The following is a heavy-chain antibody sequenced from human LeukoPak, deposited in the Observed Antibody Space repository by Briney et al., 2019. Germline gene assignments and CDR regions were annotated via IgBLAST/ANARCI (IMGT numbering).Heavy chain of an antibody. CDR1: GFTFSDYY. Sequence: GSLRLSCAASGFTFSDYYMSWIRQAPGKGLEWVSYISSSGSTIYYADSVKGRFTISRDNAKNSLYLQMNSLRAEDTAVYYCARGSVDFWSGYQEYYFDYWGRGTLVTVSS. V-gene: IGHV3-11*01. J-gene: IGHJ4*02. CDR2: ISSSGSTI. D-gene: IGHD3-3*01. CDR3: ARGSVDFWSGYQEYYFDY.